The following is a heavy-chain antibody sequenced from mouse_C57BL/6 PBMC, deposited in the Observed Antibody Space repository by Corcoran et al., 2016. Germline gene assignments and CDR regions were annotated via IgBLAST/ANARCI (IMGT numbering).Heavy chain of an antibody. CDR3: ARGCSSGYVWAMDY. CDR2: INPNNGGT. J-gene: IGHJ4*01. CDR1: GYTFTDYN. V-gene: IGHV1-18*01. Sequence: EVQLQQSGPELVKPGASVKIPCKASGYTFTDYNMDWVKQSHGKSLEWIGDINPNNGGTIYNQKFKGKATLTVDKSSSTAYMELRSLTSEDTAVYYCARGCSSGYVWAMDYWGQGTSGTVSS. D-gene: IGHD3-2*02.